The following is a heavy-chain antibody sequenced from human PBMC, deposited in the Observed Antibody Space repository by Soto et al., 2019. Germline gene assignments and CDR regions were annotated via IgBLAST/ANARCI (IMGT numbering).Heavy chain of an antibody. D-gene: IGHD3-22*01. CDR1: GFTFSSYA. Sequence: PGGSLRLSCAASGFTFSSYAMSWVRQAPGKGLEWVSAISGSGGSTYYADSVKGRFTISRDNSKNTLYLQMNSLRAEDTAVYYCAKDIHYYDSSGYYLWGQGTLVTVSS. CDR3: AKDIHYYDSSGYYL. J-gene: IGHJ5*02. CDR2: ISGSGGST. V-gene: IGHV3-23*01.